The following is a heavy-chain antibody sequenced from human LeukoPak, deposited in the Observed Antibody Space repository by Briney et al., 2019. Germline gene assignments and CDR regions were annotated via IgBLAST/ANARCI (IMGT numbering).Heavy chain of an antibody. V-gene: IGHV3-7*05. D-gene: IGHD3-22*01. J-gene: IGHJ1*01. CDR1: GLTLSNYW. CDR3: ARDSRGYPH. Sequence: GGSLRLSCAASGLTLSNYWMTWVRQAPGKGLEWVANINQDGSEKNYVDSVKGRFTISRDNAKNSLYLEMNSLRAEDMGVYYCARDSRGYPHWGQGTLVTVSS. CDR2: INQDGSEK.